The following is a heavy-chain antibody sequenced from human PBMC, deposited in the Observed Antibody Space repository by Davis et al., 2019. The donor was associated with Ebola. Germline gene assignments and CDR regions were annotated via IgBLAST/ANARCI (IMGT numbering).Heavy chain of an antibody. CDR2: INPNSGGT. V-gene: IGHV1-2*06. CDR3: AKQRGVGAIDYDY. CDR1: GYTFTAYY. Sequence: ASVKVSCKASGYTFTAYYMHWVRQAPRQGLEWMGRINPNSGGTNYAQKFQGRVTMTRDTSISTAYMELSRLRADDTAVYYCAKQRGVGAIDYDYWGRGTVVTVSS. D-gene: IGHD1-26*01. J-gene: IGHJ4*02.